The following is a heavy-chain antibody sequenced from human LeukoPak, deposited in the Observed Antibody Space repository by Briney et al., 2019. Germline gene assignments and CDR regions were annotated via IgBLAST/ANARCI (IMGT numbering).Heavy chain of an antibody. CDR3: AKGYSSGWTPFDY. CDR2: IGDSGEIE. V-gene: IGHV3-23*01. CDR1: GLIFRGHA. Sequence: GGSLRLSCEASGLIFRGHAMSWVRQAPGKGLERVSGIGDSGEIERYADSVKGRFTISRDNFRNTVYLEMRSLRPEDTAVYYCAKGYSSGWTPFDYWGQGTQVTVSS. J-gene: IGHJ4*02. D-gene: IGHD6-19*01.